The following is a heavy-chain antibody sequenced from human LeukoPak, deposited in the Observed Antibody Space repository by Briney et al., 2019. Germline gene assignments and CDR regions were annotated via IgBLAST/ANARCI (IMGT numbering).Heavy chain of an antibody. D-gene: IGHD6-13*01. CDR2: ISHDGSNY. CDR3: AKATGSSWYYFDD. J-gene: IGHJ4*02. Sequence: GGSLRLSCADSGITFSTYGIHWVRQVPGKGLEWVAVISHDGSNYYYADSVKGRFTISRGNSKNTLYLQMNSLRTEDTAVYYCAKATGSSWYYFDDWGLGTLVTVSS. V-gene: IGHV3-30*18. CDR1: GITFSTYG.